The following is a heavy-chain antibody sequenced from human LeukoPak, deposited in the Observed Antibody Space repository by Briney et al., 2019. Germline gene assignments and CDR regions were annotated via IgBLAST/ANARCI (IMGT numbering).Heavy chain of an antibody. D-gene: IGHD3-9*01. CDR1: GFPFSDYY. CDR3: AKGAYFDSLYYFDY. CDR2: ISSSGSTI. Sequence: GGSLRLSCAASGFPFSDYYMSWIRQAPGKGLEWVSYISSSGSTIYYADSVKGRFAISRDNAKNSLYLQMNSLRAEDTAVYYCAKGAYFDSLYYFDYWGQGTLVTVSS. J-gene: IGHJ4*02. V-gene: IGHV3-11*01.